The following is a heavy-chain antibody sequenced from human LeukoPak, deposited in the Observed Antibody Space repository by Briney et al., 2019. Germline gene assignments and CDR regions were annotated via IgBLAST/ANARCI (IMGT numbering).Heavy chain of an antibody. J-gene: IGHJ4*02. CDR3: ASTPGYCSGGSCYGFDY. CDR1: GGTLSSYA. Sequence: ASVKVSCKASGGTLSSYAISWVRQAPGQGLEWMGGIIPIFGTANYAQKFQGRVTITADESTSTAYMELSSLRSEDTAVYYCASTPGYCSGGSCYGFDYWGQGTLVTVSS. D-gene: IGHD2-15*01. V-gene: IGHV1-69*01. CDR2: IIPIFGTA.